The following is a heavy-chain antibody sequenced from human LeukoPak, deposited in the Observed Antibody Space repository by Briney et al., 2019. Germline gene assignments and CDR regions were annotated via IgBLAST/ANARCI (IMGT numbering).Heavy chain of an antibody. J-gene: IGHJ6*04. CDR2: ISSSGSTI. V-gene: IGHV3-48*04. Sequence: GGTLRLSCAASGFTFSSHGMNWVRQAPGKGLEWVSYISSSGSTIYYADSVKGRFTISRDNAKNSLYLQMNSLRAEDTAVYYCAELGITMIGGVWGKGTTVTISS. CDR1: GFTFSSHG. CDR3: AELGITMIGGV. D-gene: IGHD3-10*02.